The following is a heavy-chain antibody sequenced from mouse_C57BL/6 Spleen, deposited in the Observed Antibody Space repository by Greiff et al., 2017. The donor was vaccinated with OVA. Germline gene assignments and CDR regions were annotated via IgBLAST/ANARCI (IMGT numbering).Heavy chain of an antibody. CDR1: GFRFNTYA. CDR3: VRNWDYFDY. CDR2: IRSKSNNYAT. Sequence: GGGLVQPKGSLKLSCAASGFRFNTYAMNWVRQAPGKGLEWVARIRSKSNNYATYYADSVKDRFTISRDDSESMLYLQMNNLKTEDTAMYYCVRNWDYFDYWGQGTTLTVSS. D-gene: IGHD4-1*01. J-gene: IGHJ2*01. V-gene: IGHV10-1*01.